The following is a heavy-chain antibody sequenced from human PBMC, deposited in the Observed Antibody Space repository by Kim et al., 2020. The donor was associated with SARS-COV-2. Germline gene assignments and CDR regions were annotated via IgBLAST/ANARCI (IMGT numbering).Heavy chain of an antibody. CDR3: ARGEGYSNSNWFDP. J-gene: IGHJ5*02. D-gene: IGHD4-4*01. V-gene: IGHV4-30-2*05. Sequence: NPSLKSRVTISVDTSKNQFSLKLSSVTAADTAVYYCARGEGYSNSNWFDPWGQGTLVTVSS.